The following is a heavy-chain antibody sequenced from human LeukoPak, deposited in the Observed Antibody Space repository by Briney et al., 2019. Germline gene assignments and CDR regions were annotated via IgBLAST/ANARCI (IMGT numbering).Heavy chain of an antibody. Sequence: PSQTLSLTCTVSGGSISSGGYYWSWIRQHPGKGLEWIGYIYDSGSTYYNPSLKSRVTISVDTSKNQFSLKLSSVTAADTAAYYCARDLWGGNYFDYWGQGTLVTVSS. CDR1: GGSISSGGYY. V-gene: IGHV4-31*03. D-gene: IGHD3-16*01. CDR3: ARDLWGGNYFDY. CDR2: IYDSGST. J-gene: IGHJ4*02.